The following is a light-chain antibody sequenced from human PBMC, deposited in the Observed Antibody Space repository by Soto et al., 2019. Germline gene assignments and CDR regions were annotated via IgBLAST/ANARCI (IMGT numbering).Light chain of an antibody. J-gene: IGLJ3*02. CDR3: QTWGTGIPWV. Sequence: QLVLTQSPSASASLGASFSLTCPRGIGHRSYAIAWHQQQPEKGPRYLMKLNSDGSHSKGDGIPDRFSGSSSGAERYLTISSLQSEDEADYYCQTWGTGIPWVFGGGTKLTVL. V-gene: IGLV4-69*01. CDR1: IGHRSYA. CDR2: LNSDGSH.